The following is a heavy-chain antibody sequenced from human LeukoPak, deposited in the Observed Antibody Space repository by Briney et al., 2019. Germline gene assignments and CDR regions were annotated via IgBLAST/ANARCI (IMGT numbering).Heavy chain of an antibody. V-gene: IGHV3-53*01. Sequence: PGGSLRLSCAASGFTFSSYWMSWVRQVPGKGLEWVSVIYSGGSTYYADSVKGRFTISRDNSKNTLYLQMNSLRAEDTAVYYCAKSPYSSSYGWYFDYWGQGTLVTVSS. J-gene: IGHJ4*02. CDR2: IYSGGST. CDR3: AKSPYSSSYGWYFDY. D-gene: IGHD6-13*01. CDR1: GFTFSSYW.